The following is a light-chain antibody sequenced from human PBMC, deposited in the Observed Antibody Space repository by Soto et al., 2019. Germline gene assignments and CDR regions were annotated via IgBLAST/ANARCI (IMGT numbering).Light chain of an antibody. CDR3: SSYTTSSTLVV. CDR2: DVS. Sequence: QSALTQPASVSGSPGQSITISCTGTSSDVGGYNYVSWYQQHPGKAPKLMIYDVSNRPSGVSNRFSGSKSGNTASLTISGRLAEDEADYYCSSYTTSSTLVVFGGGTKVTVL. CDR1: SSDVGGYNY. J-gene: IGLJ2*01. V-gene: IGLV2-14*01.